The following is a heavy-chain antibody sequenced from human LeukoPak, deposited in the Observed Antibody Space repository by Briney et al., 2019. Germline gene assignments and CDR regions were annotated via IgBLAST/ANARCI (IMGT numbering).Heavy chain of an antibody. J-gene: IGHJ4*02. D-gene: IGHD2-2*01. Sequence: SETLSLTCTVSGGSISSYYWSWIRQPPGEGLEWIGYIYYSGSTNYNPSLKSRVTISVDTSKNQFSLKLSSVTAADTAVYYCARAVPSYFDYWGQGTLVTVSS. CDR1: GGSISSYY. V-gene: IGHV4-59*01. CDR3: ARAVPSYFDY. CDR2: IYYSGST.